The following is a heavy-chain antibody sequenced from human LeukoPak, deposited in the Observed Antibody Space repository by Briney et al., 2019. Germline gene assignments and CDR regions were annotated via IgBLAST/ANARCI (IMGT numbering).Heavy chain of an antibody. CDR3: AKDGKMIVLLFGAFDI. Sequence: GGSLRLSCAASGFTFSTYAIHWVRQAPGKGLEWVAVISSDGGDKYYADSVRGRFTISRDNSKKTLYMQMNSLRPEDTAVYYCAKDGKMIVLLFGAFDIWGQGTMVTVSS. V-gene: IGHV3-30*18. J-gene: IGHJ3*02. CDR1: GFTFSTYA. D-gene: IGHD3-22*01. CDR2: ISSDGGDK.